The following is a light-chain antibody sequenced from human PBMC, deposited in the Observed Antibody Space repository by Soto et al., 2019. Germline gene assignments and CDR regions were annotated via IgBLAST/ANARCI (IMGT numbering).Light chain of an antibody. CDR2: GAS. J-gene: IGKJ4*01. CDR1: ESVSSSQ. CDR3: QQYGTSRPT. Sequence: EIVLTQSPGTLSLSPGERATLSCRAYESVSSSQLVWYQQKLGQAPRLLIYGASSRATGTPDRFSGSGSGTDFTLTISRLEPEDFAVYYCQQYGTSRPTFGGGTKVEIK. V-gene: IGKV3-20*01.